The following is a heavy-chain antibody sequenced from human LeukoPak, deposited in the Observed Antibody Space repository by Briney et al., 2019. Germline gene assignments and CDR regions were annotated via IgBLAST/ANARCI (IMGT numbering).Heavy chain of an antibody. CDR1: GFTFSSYS. Sequence: GGSLRLSCAASGFTFSSYSMNWVRQAPGKGLEWVSSINSSSSYIYYADSVKGRFTISRDNAKNSLYLQMNSLRAEDTAVYYCARRDGYNSDWGQGTLVTVSS. J-gene: IGHJ4*02. V-gene: IGHV3-21*01. CDR3: ARRDGYNSD. CDR2: INSSSSYI. D-gene: IGHD5-24*01.